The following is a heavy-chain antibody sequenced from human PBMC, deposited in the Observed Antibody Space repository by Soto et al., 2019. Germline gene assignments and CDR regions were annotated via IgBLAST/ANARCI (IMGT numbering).Heavy chain of an antibody. Sequence: VQLLESGGGLVQPGGSLRLSCTASGFTFSSNAMGWVRQAPGKGLEWVALVSKDGNEKHYADSVKGRFTISRDNSRNMVYLQLSSLKDEDTAVYYCVTEGAAGYFPNWGQGTLVTVSS. CDR2: VSKDGNEK. V-gene: IGHV3-30-3*01. D-gene: IGHD3-22*01. CDR3: VTEGAAGYFPN. CDR1: GFTFSSNA. J-gene: IGHJ4*02.